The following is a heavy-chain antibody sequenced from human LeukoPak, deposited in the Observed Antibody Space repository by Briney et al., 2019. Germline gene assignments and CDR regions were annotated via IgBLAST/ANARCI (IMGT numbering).Heavy chain of an antibody. CDR1: GGSFRGYY. V-gene: IGHV4-34*01. J-gene: IGHJ4*02. CDR2: INDSGST. CDR3: ARGVSHRNFDWLFY. Sequence: SETLSLTCAVYGGSFRGYYWSWIRQPPGKGLEWIGEINDSGSTHYNTSLNSRVTISVDTSKNQVYLKLSSVTAAGTAIYYCARGVSHRNFDWLFYWGQGTLVTVSS. D-gene: IGHD3-9*01.